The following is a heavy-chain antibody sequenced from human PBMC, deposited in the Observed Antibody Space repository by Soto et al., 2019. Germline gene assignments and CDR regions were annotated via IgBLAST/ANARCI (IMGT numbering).Heavy chain of an antibody. CDR3: ARDSHYYYYGMDV. CDR1: GGTFSSYT. V-gene: IGHV1-69*04. CDR2: IIPILGIA. Sequence: ASVKVSCKASGGTFSSYTISWVRQAPGQGLEWMGRIIPILGIANYAQKFQGRVTITADKSTSTAYMELSSLRSEDTAVYYCARDSHYYYYGMDVWGQGTTVTVSS. J-gene: IGHJ6*02.